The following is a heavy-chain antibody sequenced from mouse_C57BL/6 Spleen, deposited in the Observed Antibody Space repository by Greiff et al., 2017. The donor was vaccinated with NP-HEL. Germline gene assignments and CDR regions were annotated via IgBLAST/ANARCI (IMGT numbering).Heavy chain of an antibody. CDR2: ISSGSSTI. Sequence: EVKLQESGGGLVKPGGSLKLSCAASGFTFSDYGMHWVRQAPEKGLEWVAYISSGSSTIYYADTVKGRFTISRDNAKNTLFLQMTSLRSEDTAMYYCARGGDYYYAMDYWGQGTSVTVSS. CDR1: GFTFSDYG. J-gene: IGHJ4*01. CDR3: ARGGDYYYAMDY. D-gene: IGHD2-13*01. V-gene: IGHV5-17*01.